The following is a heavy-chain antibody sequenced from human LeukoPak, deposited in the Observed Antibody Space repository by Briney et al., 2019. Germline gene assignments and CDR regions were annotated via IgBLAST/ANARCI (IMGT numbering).Heavy chain of an antibody. V-gene: IGHV1-2*06. CDR2: INPNSGGT. J-gene: IGHJ4*02. Sequence: GASVKVSCKASGYTFTGYYMHWVRQAPGQGLEWMGRINPNSGGTNYVQKFQGRVTMTRDTSTSTAYMELSRLRSDDTAVYYCAREVTYYYDSSGYPQLDYWGQGTLVTVSS. CDR1: GYTFTGYY. CDR3: AREVTYYYDSSGYPQLDY. D-gene: IGHD3-22*01.